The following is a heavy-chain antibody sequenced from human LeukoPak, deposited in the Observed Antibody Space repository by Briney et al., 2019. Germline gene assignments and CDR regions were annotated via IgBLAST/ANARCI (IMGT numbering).Heavy chain of an antibody. J-gene: IGHJ3*02. V-gene: IGHV3-53*01. CDR3: ARDLHCRSTTCYTHGAFDI. Sequence: GGSLRLSWAAAGSTGSSNYMNWVRQAPGKGLEWVSVIYSGGSTNYADSVKGRFTISRDNSRNTLYLQMDSLRAEDTAVYYCARDLHCRSTTCYTHGAFDIWGQGTMVTVSS. D-gene: IGHD2-2*01. CDR1: GSTGSSNY. CDR2: IYSGGST.